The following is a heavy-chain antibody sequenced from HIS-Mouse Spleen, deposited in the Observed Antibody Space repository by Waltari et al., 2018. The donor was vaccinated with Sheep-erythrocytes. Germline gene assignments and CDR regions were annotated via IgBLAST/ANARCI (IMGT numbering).Heavy chain of an antibody. CDR3: ATGRSCSSTSCYFDY. CDR2: INPRSGGT. CDR1: GYTFTGYY. D-gene: IGHD2-2*01. Sequence: QVQLVQSGAEVKKPGASVKVSCKASGYTFTGYYMHWVRQAPGQGLEWMGWINPRSGGTNYAQKFQGRVTMTRDTSISTAYMELSRLRSDDTAVYYCATGRSCSSTSCYFDYWGQGTLVTVSS. J-gene: IGHJ4*02. V-gene: IGHV1-2*02.